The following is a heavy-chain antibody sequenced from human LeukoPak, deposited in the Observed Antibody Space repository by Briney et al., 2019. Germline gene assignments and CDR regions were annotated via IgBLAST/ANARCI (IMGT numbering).Heavy chain of an antibody. J-gene: IGHJ6*03. CDR3: ARDKGVVPAAMYYYYYYMDV. Sequence: ASVKVSCKASGYTFTSYGISWVRQALGQGLEWMGWISAYNGNTNYAQKLQGRVTMTTDTSTSTAYMELRSLRSDDTAVYYCARDKGVVPAAMYYYYYYMDVWGKGTTVTVSS. CDR2: ISAYNGNT. V-gene: IGHV1-18*01. CDR1: GYTFTSYG. D-gene: IGHD2-2*01.